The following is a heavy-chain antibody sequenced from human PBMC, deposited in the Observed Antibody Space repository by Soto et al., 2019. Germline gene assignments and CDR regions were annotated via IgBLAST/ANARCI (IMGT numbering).Heavy chain of an antibody. CDR3: ASHIVVVPAAMSGRDY. V-gene: IGHV1-46*04. Sequence: QVQLVQSGAEVKKPGASVKVSCKASGYTFTSYYMHWVRQAPGQGLEWMGIINPSGGSTNYAQKLQGRDTMTRDASNSPVYLELSSLRSDDTAVYYCASHIVVVPAAMSGRDYWCQGTLFTVSS. CDR2: INPSGGST. J-gene: IGHJ4*02. D-gene: IGHD2-2*01. CDR1: GYTFTSYY.